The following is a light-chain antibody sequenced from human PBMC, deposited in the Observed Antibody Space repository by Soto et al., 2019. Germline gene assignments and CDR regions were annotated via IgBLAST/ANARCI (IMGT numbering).Light chain of an antibody. CDR2: DAS. J-gene: IGKJ1*01. Sequence: DIQMTQSPSSLSASVGDRVTITCRASQSISGWLAWYQQEPGKAPKLLIYDASILESGVPSRFSGSGSGTEFTLTVTSLQPEDFATYFCQQYDKYSTFGHGTKVDIK. V-gene: IGKV1-5*01. CDR1: QSISGW. CDR3: QQYDKYST.